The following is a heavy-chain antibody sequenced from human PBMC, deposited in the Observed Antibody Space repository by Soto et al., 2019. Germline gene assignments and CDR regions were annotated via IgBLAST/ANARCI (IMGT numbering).Heavy chain of an antibody. CDR3: AKGFGDYVNS. V-gene: IGHV3-23*01. CDR1: RFTFNNYV. Sequence: GGSLRLSCAASRFTFNNYVMNWFRQAPGKGPEWVSAISTSGVDTYYADSVKGRFAISRDNSKNTLYLVMNSLRAEDTAVYHCAKGFGDYVNSWGQGTLVTVS. J-gene: IGHJ4*02. CDR2: ISTSGVDT. D-gene: IGHD3-10*01.